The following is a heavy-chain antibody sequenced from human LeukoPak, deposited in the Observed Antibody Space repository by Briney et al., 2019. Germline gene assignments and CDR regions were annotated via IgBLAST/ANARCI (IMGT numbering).Heavy chain of an antibody. CDR3: ARILSSIAAADSYDY. CDR2: MKEDGSEK. Sequence: PGGSLRLSCAASGFTFSSYAMHWVRQAPGKGLEWVANMKEDGSEKYYVDSVKGRFTISRDNAKNSVYLQMNSLRAEDTAVYYCARILSSIAAADSYDYWGQGTLVTVSS. D-gene: IGHD6-13*01. V-gene: IGHV3-7*01. J-gene: IGHJ4*02. CDR1: GFTFSSYA.